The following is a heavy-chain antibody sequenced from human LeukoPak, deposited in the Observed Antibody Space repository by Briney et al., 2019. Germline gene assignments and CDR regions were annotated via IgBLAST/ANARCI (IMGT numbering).Heavy chain of an antibody. J-gene: IGHJ3*02. Sequence: SETLSLTCTVSGGSISSYYWSWIRQPPGKGLEWIGYIYYSGSTNYNPSLKSRVTISVDTSKNQFSLKLSSVTAADTAVYYCASQHIVVVTAPLDIWGQGTMVTVSS. V-gene: IGHV4-59*08. CDR2: IYYSGST. CDR3: ASQHIVVVTAPLDI. CDR1: GGSISSYY. D-gene: IGHD2-21*02.